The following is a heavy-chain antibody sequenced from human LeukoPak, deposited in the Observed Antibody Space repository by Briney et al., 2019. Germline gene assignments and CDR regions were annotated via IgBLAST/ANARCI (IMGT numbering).Heavy chain of an antibody. CDR2: INHSGTT. V-gene: IGHV4-34*01. CDR1: GVSFSDHC. CDR3: ASGYDESFDP. D-gene: IGHD3-16*01. J-gene: IGHJ5*02. Sequence: SETLSLTCGVYGVSFSDHCWSWIRQPPGKGLEWIGEINHSGTTNYNPSLKSRVTISVDTSKNQFSLKLSSVTAADTAVYYCASGYDESFDPWGQGTLVTVSS.